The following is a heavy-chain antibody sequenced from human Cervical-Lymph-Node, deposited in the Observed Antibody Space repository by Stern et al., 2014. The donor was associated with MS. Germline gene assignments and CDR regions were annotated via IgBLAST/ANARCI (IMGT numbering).Heavy chain of an antibody. D-gene: IGHD1-26*01. Sequence: VQLVQSGAAVKKPGSSVKVSCQTSGDTFTRHAINWVRQAPGQGLEWMGGNIPIFGTTTHAQKFRDRVTITADASTNTFYMELNSLTSEDTAVYFCARAGGSTVGYYVDYWGQGTLVTVSS. CDR3: ARAGGSTVGYYVDY. V-gene: IGHV1-69*01. J-gene: IGHJ4*02. CDR1: GDTFTRHA. CDR2: NIPIFGTT.